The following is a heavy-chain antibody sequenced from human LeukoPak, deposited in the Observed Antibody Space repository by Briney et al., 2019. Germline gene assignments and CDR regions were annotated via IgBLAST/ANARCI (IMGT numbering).Heavy chain of an antibody. CDR1: GGAISSGGYS. CDR3: ARSRQASGLLSS. Sequence: SETLSLTCTVSGGAISSGGYSWNWIRQSPGKGLEWIGCIYDRGPAYYNPSLKSRFTISVDRPKNQFFLNVTSLTAADTAVYYCARSRQASGLLSSWGQGTPVVVSS. CDR2: IYDRGPA. V-gene: IGHV4-30-2*06. J-gene: IGHJ5*02. D-gene: IGHD3-10*01.